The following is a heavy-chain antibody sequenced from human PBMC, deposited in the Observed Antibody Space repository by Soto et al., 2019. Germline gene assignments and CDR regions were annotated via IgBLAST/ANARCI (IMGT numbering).Heavy chain of an antibody. J-gene: IGHJ4*02. D-gene: IGHD1-26*01. Sequence: GGSLRLSCAASGFTFSSYGMHWVRQAPGKGLEWAAVISYDGSNKYYADSVKGRFTISRDNSKNTLYLQMNSLRAEDTAVYYCAKSTEMATTLDYWGQGTLVTVSS. V-gene: IGHV3-30*18. CDR1: GFTFSSYG. CDR3: AKSTEMATTLDY. CDR2: ISYDGSNK.